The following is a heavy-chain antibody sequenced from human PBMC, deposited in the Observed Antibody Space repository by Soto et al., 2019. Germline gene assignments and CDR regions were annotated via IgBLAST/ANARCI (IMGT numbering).Heavy chain of an antibody. CDR2: ICNSGST. J-gene: IGHJ6*03. CDR3: ARAHSYGYYYYMDV. Sequence: SETLSLTCTVSGGSIRSYCWTWIRQPPGEGLEWIGCICNSGSTNYNPSLKSRVTISVDTYKNQFSLKLSSVTAADSAVYYCARAHSYGYYYYMDVWGKGTTVTVSS. CDR1: GGSIRSYC. D-gene: IGHD5-18*01. V-gene: IGHV4-59*08.